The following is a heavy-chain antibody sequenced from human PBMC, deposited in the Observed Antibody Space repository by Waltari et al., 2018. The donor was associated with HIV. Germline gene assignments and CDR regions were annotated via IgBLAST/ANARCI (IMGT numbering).Heavy chain of an antibody. J-gene: IGHJ6*02. Sequence: VKKPGASVKVSCKASGYTFTSYYMHWVRQAPGQGLEWMGIINPSGGSTSYAQKFQGRVTMTRDTSTSTVYMELSSLRSEDTAVYYCARDRGGSGVVIQYYYGMDVWGQGTTVTVSS. CDR2: INPSGGST. V-gene: IGHV1-46*01. D-gene: IGHD3-3*01. CDR3: ARDRGGSGVVIQYYYGMDV. CDR1: GYTFTSYY.